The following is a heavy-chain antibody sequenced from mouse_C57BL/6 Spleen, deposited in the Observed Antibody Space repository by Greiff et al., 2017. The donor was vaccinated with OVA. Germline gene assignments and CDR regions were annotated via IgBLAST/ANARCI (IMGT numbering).Heavy chain of an antibody. CDR2: INPYNGGT. V-gene: IGHV1-19*01. D-gene: IGHD2-3*01. CDR1: GYTFTDYY. J-gene: IGHJ2*01. Sequence: EVKLVESGPVLVKPGASVKMSCKASGYTFTDYYMNWVKQSHGKSLEWIGVINPYNGGTSYNQKFKGKATLTVDKSSSTAYMELNSLTSEDSAVYYCARWDDGYFDYWGQGTTLTVSS. CDR3: ARWDDGYFDY.